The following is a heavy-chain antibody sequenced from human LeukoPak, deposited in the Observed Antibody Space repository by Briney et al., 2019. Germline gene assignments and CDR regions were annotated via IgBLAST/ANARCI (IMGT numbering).Heavy chain of an antibody. CDR1: GYSFTSYW. Sequence: GESLKISCKGSGYSFTSYWIGWVRQMPGKGLEWMGIIYPGDSDTRYSPSFQGQVTISADKSISTAYLQWSSLKALDTAMYYCARPGGIAAPDGYFDYWGQGTLVTVSS. CDR2: IYPGDSDT. D-gene: IGHD6-13*01. CDR3: ARPGGIAAPDGYFDY. V-gene: IGHV5-51*01. J-gene: IGHJ4*02.